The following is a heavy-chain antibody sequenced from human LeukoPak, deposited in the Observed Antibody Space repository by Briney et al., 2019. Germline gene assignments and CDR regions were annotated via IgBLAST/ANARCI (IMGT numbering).Heavy chain of an antibody. J-gene: IGHJ4*02. D-gene: IGHD5-18*01. Sequence: GRSLRLSCAASGFTYSSYAMHWVRQDPGKGLEWEAVISYDGSNKYYADSVKGRFTISRDNSKNTLYLQMNSLRAEDTAVYYCARDLSYGYDDYWGQGTLVTVSS. CDR1: GFTYSSYA. CDR2: ISYDGSNK. CDR3: ARDLSYGYDDY. V-gene: IGHV3-30*04.